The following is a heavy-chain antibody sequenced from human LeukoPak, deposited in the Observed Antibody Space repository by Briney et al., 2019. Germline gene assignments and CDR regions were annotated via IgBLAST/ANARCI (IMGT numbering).Heavy chain of an antibody. D-gene: IGHD2-2*01. CDR3: ARAYCSSNTCYAPDY. CDR1: GFTVSSNY. V-gene: IGHV3-30*03. Sequence: PGGSLRLSCAASGFTVSSNYMSWVRQAPGRGLEWVSVISYDGSNKYYTDSVKGRFTISRDNSKNTLYLQMNSLRAEDTAVYHCARAYCSSNTCYAPDYWGQGTLVTVSS. CDR2: ISYDGSNK. J-gene: IGHJ4*02.